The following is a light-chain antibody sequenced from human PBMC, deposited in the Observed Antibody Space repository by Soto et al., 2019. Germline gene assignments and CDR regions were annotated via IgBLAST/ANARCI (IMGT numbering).Light chain of an antibody. CDR3: QQYINLPPIT. CDR1: QSVSSN. J-gene: IGKJ5*01. Sequence: EIVMTQSPATLSVSPGERATLSCRASQSVSSNLAWYQQKPGQAPRLLIYGASTRATGIPARFSGSGSGTEFTLTISSLQSEDFAVYYCQQYINLPPITFCQGTRLE. CDR2: GAS. V-gene: IGKV3-15*01.